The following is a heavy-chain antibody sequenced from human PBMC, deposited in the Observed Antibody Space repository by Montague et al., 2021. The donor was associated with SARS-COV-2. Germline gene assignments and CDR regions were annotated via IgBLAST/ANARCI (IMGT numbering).Heavy chain of an antibody. CDR1: GGSISSYY. CDR3: ARAGRVRFLEYGMDV. V-gene: IGHV4-59*01. Sequence: SETLSLTYTVSGGSISSYYWSWIRQPPGKGLEWIGYIYYSGSTNYNPSLKSRVIISVDTSKKQFSLKLSSVTAADTAVYYCARAGRVRFLEYGMDVWGQGTTVTVSS. J-gene: IGHJ6*02. D-gene: IGHD3-3*01. CDR2: IYYSGST.